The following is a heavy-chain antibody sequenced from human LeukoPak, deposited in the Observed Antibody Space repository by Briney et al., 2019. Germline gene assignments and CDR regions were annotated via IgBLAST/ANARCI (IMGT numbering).Heavy chain of an antibody. J-gene: IGHJ4*02. Sequence: GGSLRLSCAASGLTFSNAWMSWVRQAPGKGLEWVGRIKSKTEGETTDYAAPVRGRFTISRDDSKNTLYLQMNNLKTEDTAVYYCTTDGVVTGTTASDYWGQGTLVTVSS. CDR3: TTDGVVTGTTASDY. CDR2: IKSKTEGETT. CDR1: GLTFSNAW. V-gene: IGHV3-15*01. D-gene: IGHD1-7*01.